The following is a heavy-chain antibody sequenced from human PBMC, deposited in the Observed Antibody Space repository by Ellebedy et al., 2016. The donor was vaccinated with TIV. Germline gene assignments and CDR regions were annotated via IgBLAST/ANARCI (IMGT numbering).Heavy chain of an antibody. Sequence: GESLKISXAASGSTFSSYWMSWVRQAPGKGLEWVANIKQDGSEKYYVDSVKGRFTISRDNAKNSLYLQMNSLRAEDTAVYYCARDGSGSYYFFTFWFDPWGQGTLVTVSS. V-gene: IGHV3-7*01. D-gene: IGHD3-10*01. CDR2: IKQDGSEK. CDR1: GSTFSSYW. J-gene: IGHJ5*02. CDR3: ARDGSGSYYFFTFWFDP.